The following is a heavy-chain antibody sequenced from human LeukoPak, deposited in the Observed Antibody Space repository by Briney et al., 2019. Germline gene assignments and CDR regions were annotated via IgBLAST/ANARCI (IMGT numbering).Heavy chain of an antibody. Sequence: PGGSLRLSCAASGFTFSSYGMHWVRQAPGKGLEWVAVISYDGSNKHYADSVKGRFTISRDNSKNTLYLQMNSLRAEDTAVYYCARHSSYGDFDYWGQGTLVTVSS. V-gene: IGHV3-30*03. CDR2: ISYDGSNK. CDR1: GFTFSSYG. J-gene: IGHJ4*02. D-gene: IGHD4-17*01. CDR3: ARHSSYGDFDY.